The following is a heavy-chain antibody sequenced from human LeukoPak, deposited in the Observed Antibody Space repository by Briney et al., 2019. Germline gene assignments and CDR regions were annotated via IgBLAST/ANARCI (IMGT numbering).Heavy chain of an antibody. CDR1: GYTFTSYY. J-gene: IGHJ4*02. CDR3: ARAEYSSSWYFGY. D-gene: IGHD6-13*01. CDR2: INPNSGGT. V-gene: IGHV1-2*06. Sequence: ASVKVSCKASGYTFTSYYMHWVRQAPGQGLEWMGRINPNSGGTNYAQKFQGRVTMTRDTSISTAYMELSRLRSDDTAAYYCARAEYSSSWYFGYWGQGTLVTVSS.